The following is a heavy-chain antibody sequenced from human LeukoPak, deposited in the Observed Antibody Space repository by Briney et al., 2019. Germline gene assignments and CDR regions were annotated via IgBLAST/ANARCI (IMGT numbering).Heavy chain of an antibody. D-gene: IGHD3-22*01. J-gene: IGHJ6*03. CDR1: GYTFTSYG. Sequence: ASVKVSCKASGYTFTSYGISWVRQAPGQGLEWMGWISAYNGNTNYAQKLQGRVTMTTDTSTGTAYMELRSLRSDDTAVYYCARHYDSSGYYFPYYYYYMDVWGKGTTVTVSS. CDR2: ISAYNGNT. CDR3: ARHYDSSGYYFPYYYYYMDV. V-gene: IGHV1-18*01.